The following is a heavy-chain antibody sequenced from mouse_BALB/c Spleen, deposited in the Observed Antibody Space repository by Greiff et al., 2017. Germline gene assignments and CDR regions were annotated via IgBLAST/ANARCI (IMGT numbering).Heavy chain of an antibody. CDR1: GFSLTSYG. CDR3: ARNFVTTNYFDY. Sequence: VQLVESGPGLVQPSQSLSITCTVSGFSLTSYGVHWVRQSPGKGLEWLGVIWSGGSTDYNAAFISRLSISKDNSKSQVFFKMNSLQANDTAIYYCARNFVTTNYFDYWGQGTTLTVSS. J-gene: IGHJ2*01. D-gene: IGHD1-1*01. CDR2: IWSGGST. V-gene: IGHV2-2*02.